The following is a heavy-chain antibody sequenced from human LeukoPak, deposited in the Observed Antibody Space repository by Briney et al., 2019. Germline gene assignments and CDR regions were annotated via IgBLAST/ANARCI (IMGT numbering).Heavy chain of an antibody. CDR3: ARWSYGSDH. Sequence: ASVKVSCKASGYTFTGYYMHWVRQAPGQGLEWMGWMNPNSGNTGYAQKFQGRVTMTRNTSISTAYMELSSLRSEDTAVYYCARWSYGSDHWGQGTLVTVSS. CDR2: MNPNSGNT. J-gene: IGHJ4*02. V-gene: IGHV1-8*02. CDR1: GYTFTGYY. D-gene: IGHD3-10*01.